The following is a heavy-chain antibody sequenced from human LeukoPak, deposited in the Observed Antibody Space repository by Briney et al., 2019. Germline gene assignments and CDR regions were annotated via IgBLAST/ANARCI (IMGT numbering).Heavy chain of an antibody. CDR3: AGGASSSWPLGY. CDR1: GFTFSSYA. V-gene: IGHV3-64*01. D-gene: IGHD6-13*01. Sequence: PGGSLRFSCAASGFTFSSYAMHWVRQAPGKGLEYVSAISSNGGSTYYANSVKGRFTISRDNSKNTLYLQMGSLRAEDMAVYYCAGGASSSWPLGYWGQGTLVTVSS. CDR2: ISSNGGST. J-gene: IGHJ4*02.